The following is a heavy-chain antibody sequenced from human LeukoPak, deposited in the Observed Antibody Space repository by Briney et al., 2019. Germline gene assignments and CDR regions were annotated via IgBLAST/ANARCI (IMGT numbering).Heavy chain of an antibody. Sequence: PSGILSLTCAVSGGSISSSNWWSWVRQPPGKGLEWIGEIYHSGSTNYNPSLKSRVTISVDKSKNQFSLKLSSVTAADTAVYYCARVPPGDSSGFFDYWGQGTLVTVSS. CDR1: GGSISSSNW. D-gene: IGHD3-22*01. CDR2: IYHSGST. J-gene: IGHJ4*02. V-gene: IGHV4-4*02. CDR3: ARVPPGDSSGFFDY.